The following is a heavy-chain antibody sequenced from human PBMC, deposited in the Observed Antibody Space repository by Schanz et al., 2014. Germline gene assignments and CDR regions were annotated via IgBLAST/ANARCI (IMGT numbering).Heavy chain of an antibody. CDR2: VSHDDNGK. J-gene: IGHJ4*02. CDR3: AREKRRTEVVLDH. Sequence: EVQLVESGGGLVKPGGSLRLSCAASGFTFSNAWMSWVRQAPGKGLEWVALVSHDDNGKLYADSVKGRFIISRDNAKNSLYLQLNSLTAEDTAVYHCAREKRRTEVVLDHWGQGTLVTVS. V-gene: IGHV3-7*01. CDR1: GFTFSNAW.